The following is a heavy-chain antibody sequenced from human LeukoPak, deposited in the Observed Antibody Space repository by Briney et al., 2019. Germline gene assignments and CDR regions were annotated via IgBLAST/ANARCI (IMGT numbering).Heavy chain of an antibody. Sequence: PGGSLRLSCAASGFTVSSNYMSWVRQAPGKGLEWVSVIYSGGSTYYADSVRGRFTISRHNAKTTLYLQMNGLRAEKPAVYYCAGGLYMNYYGPGGGGEYYFDYWGQGTLVTVSS. CDR3: AGGLYMNYYGPGGGGEYYFDY. D-gene: IGHD3-10*01. CDR2: IYSGGST. J-gene: IGHJ4*02. CDR1: GFTVSSNY. V-gene: IGHV3-53*04.